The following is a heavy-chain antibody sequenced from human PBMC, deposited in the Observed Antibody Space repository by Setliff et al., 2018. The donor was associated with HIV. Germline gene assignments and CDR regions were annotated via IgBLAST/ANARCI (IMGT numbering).Heavy chain of an antibody. Sequence: SQTMSLTCNVSGGSLIGSTFQSTRLRHAPGKGLEWIGDIAYSGTAMYFNYNPSLDSRPSLSEDTSRHQLSLKLTSVTADDTGIYYCARGPPFAYWGQGLLVTVSS. J-gene: IGHJ4*02. CDR1: GGSLIGSTFQ. CDR2: IAYSGTAMYF. V-gene: IGHV4-39*07. CDR3: ARGPPFAY.